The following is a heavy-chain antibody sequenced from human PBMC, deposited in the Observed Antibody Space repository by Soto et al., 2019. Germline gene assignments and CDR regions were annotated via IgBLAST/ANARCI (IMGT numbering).Heavy chain of an antibody. CDR2: ISSSSSYI. V-gene: IGHV3-21*01. J-gene: IGHJ4*02. CDR3: AREYSGSLPDY. CDR1: GFTFSTYS. D-gene: IGHD1-26*01. Sequence: EVQLVESRGGMVKPGGSLRLSCAVSGFTFSTYSMNWVRQAPGKGLEWVSSISSSSSYIYYADSVKGRFTISRDNAMNSLYLQMNSLRAEDTAVYYCAREYSGSLPDYWGQGTLVTVSS.